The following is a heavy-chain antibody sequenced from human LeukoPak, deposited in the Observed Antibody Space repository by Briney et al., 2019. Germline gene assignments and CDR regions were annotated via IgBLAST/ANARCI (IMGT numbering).Heavy chain of an antibody. J-gene: IGHJ5*02. CDR2: IYHSGST. V-gene: IGHV4-38-2*02. CDR1: GYSISSGYY. CDR3: ARADYSRDWFDP. Sequence: SETLSLTCTVSGYSISSGYYWGWIRRPPGKGLEWIGSIYHSGSTYYNPSLKSRVTISVDTSKNQFSLKLSSVTAADTAVYYCARADYSRDWFDPWGQGTLVTVSS. D-gene: IGHD4-11*01.